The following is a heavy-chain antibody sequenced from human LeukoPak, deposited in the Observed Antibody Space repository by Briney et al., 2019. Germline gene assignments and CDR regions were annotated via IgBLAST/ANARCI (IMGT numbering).Heavy chain of an antibody. Sequence: GGSLRLSCAASGFTFSSYSMNWIRQAPGKGLEWVSSISSSTSYIYYADSVKGRFTISKDNAKNSLYLQMNSLRAEDAAVYFCAKDRMTTVTSYYHYFGMDVWGQGTTVTVSS. CDR3: AKDRMTTVTSYYHYFGMDV. V-gene: IGHV3-21*01. D-gene: IGHD4-11*01. CDR2: ISSSTSYI. J-gene: IGHJ6*02. CDR1: GFTFSSYS.